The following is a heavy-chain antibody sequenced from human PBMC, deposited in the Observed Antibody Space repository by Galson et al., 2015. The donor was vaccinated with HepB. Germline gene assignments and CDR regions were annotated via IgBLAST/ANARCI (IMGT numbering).Heavy chain of an antibody. CDR3: ARGCSRGNCYSELPDYYYYGMDV. CDR1: GFTFSIYS. CDR2: IGGSTTTI. V-gene: IGHV3-48*02. D-gene: IGHD2-15*01. Sequence: SLRLSCAASGFTFSIYSMNWVRQAPGKGLEWVPYIGGSTTTIYYADSVKGRFTISRDNAKDSLFLQMNNLRDEDTAVYYCARGCSRGNCYSELPDYYYYGMDVWGQGTMVTVSS. J-gene: IGHJ6*02.